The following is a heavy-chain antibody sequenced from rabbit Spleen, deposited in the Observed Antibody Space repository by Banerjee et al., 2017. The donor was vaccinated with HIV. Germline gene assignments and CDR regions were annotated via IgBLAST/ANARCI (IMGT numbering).Heavy chain of an antibody. J-gene: IGHJ3*01. V-gene: IGHV1S45*01. CDR1: GFSFSTDYY. Sequence: QQQLEESGGGLVKPGGTLTLTCTASGFSFSTDYYMCWVRQAPGKGLECIACIYGGVIGSTYYATWAKGRFTISKTSSTTMTLQMTSLTAADTATYFCSRPVNADSLTRLDLWGQGTLVTVS. CDR3: SRPVNADSLTRLDL. D-gene: IGHD4-2*01. CDR2: IYGGVIGST.